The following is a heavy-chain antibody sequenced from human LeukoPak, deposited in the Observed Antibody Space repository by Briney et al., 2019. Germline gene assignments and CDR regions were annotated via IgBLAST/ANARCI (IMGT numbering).Heavy chain of an antibody. V-gene: IGHV4-39*07. CDR1: GGSISSSSYY. D-gene: IGHD3-10*01. J-gene: IGHJ4*02. CDR3: ARRKGYRSGSYFLDY. Sequence: SETLSLTCTVSGGSISSSSYYWGWIRQPPGKGLEWIGSIYYSGSTYYNPSLKSRVTISVDTSKNQFSLKLSSVTAADTAVYYCARRKGYRSGSYFLDYWGQGTLVTVSS. CDR2: IYYSGST.